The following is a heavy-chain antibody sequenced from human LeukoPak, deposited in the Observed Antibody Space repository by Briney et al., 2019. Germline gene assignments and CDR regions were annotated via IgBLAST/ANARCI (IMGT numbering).Heavy chain of an antibody. CDR1: GFTFSSYW. D-gene: IGHD1-26*01. CDR3: ARVHSGSYYSPWFDP. J-gene: IGHJ5*02. Sequence: PGGSLRLSCAASGFTFSSYWMSWVRQAPGKGLEWVANIKQDGSEKYNVDSVKGRFTISRDNAKNSLYLQMNSLRAEDTAVYYCARVHSGSYYSPWFDPWGQGTLVTVSS. V-gene: IGHV3-7*01. CDR2: IKQDGSEK.